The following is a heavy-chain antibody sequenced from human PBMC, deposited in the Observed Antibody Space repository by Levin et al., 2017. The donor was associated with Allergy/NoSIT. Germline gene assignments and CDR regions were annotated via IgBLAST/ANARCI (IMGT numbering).Heavy chain of an antibody. D-gene: IGHD1-26*01. Sequence: GESLKISCKASGYTFTGYYMHWVRQAPGQGLEWMGWINPNSGGTNYAQKFQGWVTMTRDTSISTAYMELSRLRSDDTAVYYCAFGAQALDYWGQGTLVTVSS. CDR3: AFGAQALDY. V-gene: IGHV1-2*04. J-gene: IGHJ4*02. CDR2: INPNSGGT. CDR1: GYTFTGYY.